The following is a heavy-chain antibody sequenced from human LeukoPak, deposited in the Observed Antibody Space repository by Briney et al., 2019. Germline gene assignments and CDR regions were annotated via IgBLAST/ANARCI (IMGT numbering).Heavy chain of an antibody. CDR3: VKDGIAVAEPDF. D-gene: IGHD6-19*01. V-gene: IGHV3-30*02. Sequence: GGSLRLSCAASGFKFSDYCFHWVRQAPGEGLDWVTFIQNDGSNKYYADSVRGRFTISRDNSRNTLFLQMKSLTAEDAARYYCVKDGIAVAEPDFWGQGVLVIVSS. J-gene: IGHJ4*02. CDR1: GFKFSDYC. CDR2: IQNDGSNK.